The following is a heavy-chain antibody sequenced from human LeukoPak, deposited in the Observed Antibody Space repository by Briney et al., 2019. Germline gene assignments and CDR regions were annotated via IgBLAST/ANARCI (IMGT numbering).Heavy chain of an antibody. V-gene: IGHV4-4*02. D-gene: IGHD5-18*01. CDR1: GGSVINTNW. Sequence: PSETLSLTCGVSGGSVINTNWWTWVRQPPGKGLEWIGEVHLDGRTNYNPSLESRLTMSVDVSENQVSLKLTSVTAADTAVYYCASISTAKNYWGQGTLVTVSS. CDR2: VHLDGRT. CDR3: ASISTAKNY. J-gene: IGHJ4*02.